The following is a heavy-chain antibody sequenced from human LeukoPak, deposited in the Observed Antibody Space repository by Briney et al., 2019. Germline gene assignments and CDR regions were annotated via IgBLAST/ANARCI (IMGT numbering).Heavy chain of an antibody. J-gene: IGHJ4*02. Sequence: GGSLRPSCAASGFTFSDAWMSWVRQAPGKGLESVGRIKSKTHGGTIEYAAPVQGRFTISRDDSNNALYLQMNSLKTEDTAVYYCTTDEWHWGQGILVTVSS. CDR2: IKSKTHGGTI. CDR1: GFTFSDAW. D-gene: IGHD3-3*01. V-gene: IGHV3-15*01. CDR3: TTDEWH.